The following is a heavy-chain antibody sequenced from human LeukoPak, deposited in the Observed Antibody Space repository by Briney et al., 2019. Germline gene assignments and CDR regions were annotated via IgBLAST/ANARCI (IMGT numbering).Heavy chain of an antibody. V-gene: IGHV3-48*03. D-gene: IGHD6-13*01. Sequence: PGGSLRLSCAASGFTISSYEMNWVRQAPGKGLEWVSYISSSGSPIYYADSVKGRFTISRDNAKNSLYLQMNSLRAEDTAIYYFVRELDVVVAAPGFSLDYWGQGTLVTVSS. J-gene: IGHJ4*02. CDR2: ISSSGSPI. CDR1: GFTISSYE. CDR3: VRELDVVVAAPGFSLDY.